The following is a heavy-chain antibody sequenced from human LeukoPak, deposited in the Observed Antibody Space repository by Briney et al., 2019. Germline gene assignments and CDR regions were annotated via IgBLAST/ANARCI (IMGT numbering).Heavy chain of an antibody. D-gene: IGHD2-21*02. Sequence: NPSETLSLTCAVYGESFSGYSWSWFRQPPGKGLEWIGEINHSGSTNYNPSLKSRVTISVDTSKNQFSLKLSSVTAADTAVYYCARERLAYCGGDCYSGDYYYYMDVWGKGTTVTVSS. CDR1: GESFSGYS. CDR2: INHSGST. CDR3: ARERLAYCGGDCYSGDYYYYMDV. V-gene: IGHV4-34*01. J-gene: IGHJ6*03.